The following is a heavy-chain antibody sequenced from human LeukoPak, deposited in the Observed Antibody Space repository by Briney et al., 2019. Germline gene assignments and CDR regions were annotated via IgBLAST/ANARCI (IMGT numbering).Heavy chain of an antibody. CDR2: IYSSGST. V-gene: IGHV4-61*02. CDR1: GGSISSGSYY. CDR3: ARVGKPRRGSYPRNYFDY. J-gene: IGHJ4*02. Sequence: PSETLSLTCTVFGGSISSGSYYWSWIRQPAGKGLEWIGRIYSSGSTNYNPSLKSRVTISVDTSKNQFSLKLSSVTAADTAVYYCARVGKPRRGSYPRNYFDYWGQGTLVTVSS. D-gene: IGHD1-26*01.